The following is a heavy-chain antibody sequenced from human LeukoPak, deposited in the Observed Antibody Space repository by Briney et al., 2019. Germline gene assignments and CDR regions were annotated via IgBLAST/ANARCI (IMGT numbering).Heavy chain of an antibody. CDR1: GYTFTSYG. J-gene: IGHJ4*02. D-gene: IGHD2-15*01. Sequence: ASVKVSCKASGYTFTSYGISWVRQAPGQGLEWMGWISTYNGNTNYAQRLQGRVTMTTDTSTTTAYMELRSLRSDDTAIYYCARVACSGGSCYLDYWGQGTLVTVSS. CDR2: ISTYNGNT. CDR3: ARVACSGGSCYLDY. V-gene: IGHV1-18*01.